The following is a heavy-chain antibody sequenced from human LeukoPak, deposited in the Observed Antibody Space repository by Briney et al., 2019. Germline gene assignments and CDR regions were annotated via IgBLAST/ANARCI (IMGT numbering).Heavy chain of an antibody. V-gene: IGHV1-69*04. CDR3: ARGVRSYDSSGYYPRDFDY. Sequence: ASVKVSCKASGGTFSSYAISWVRQAPGQGLEWMGRIIPILGIANYAQKFQGGVTTTADKSTSTAYMELSSLGSEDTAVYYCARGVRSYDSSGYYPRDFDYWGQGTLVTVSS. J-gene: IGHJ4*02. CDR1: GGTFSSYA. D-gene: IGHD3-22*01. CDR2: IIPILGIA.